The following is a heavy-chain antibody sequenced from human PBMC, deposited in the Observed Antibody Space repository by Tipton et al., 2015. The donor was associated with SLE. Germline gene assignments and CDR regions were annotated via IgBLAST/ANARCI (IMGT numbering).Heavy chain of an antibody. Sequence: SLRLSCAASGFTFSSYAMSWVRQAPGKGLEWVSAISGSGGSTYYADSVKGRFTISRDNSKNTLYLQMNSLRAEDTAVYYCAKASSMIVVVIDPLDYWGQGTLVTVSS. CDR2: ISGSGGST. D-gene: IGHD3-22*01. J-gene: IGHJ4*02. V-gene: IGHV3-23*01. CDR3: AKASSMIVVVIDPLDY. CDR1: GFTFSSYA.